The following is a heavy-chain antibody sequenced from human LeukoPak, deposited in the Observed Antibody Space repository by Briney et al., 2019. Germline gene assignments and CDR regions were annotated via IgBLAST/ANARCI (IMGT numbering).Heavy chain of an antibody. CDR2: ISSSGSTI. D-gene: IGHD5-24*01. CDR3: ARGRDGYNLDYYGMDV. J-gene: IGHJ6*02. Sequence: PGGSLRLSCAASGFTFGDYYMSWIRQAPGKGLEWVSYISSSGSTIYYADSVKGRFTISRDNAKNSLYLQMNSLRAEDMAVYYCARGRDGYNLDYYGMDVWGQGTTVTVSS. CDR1: GFTFGDYY. V-gene: IGHV3-11*01.